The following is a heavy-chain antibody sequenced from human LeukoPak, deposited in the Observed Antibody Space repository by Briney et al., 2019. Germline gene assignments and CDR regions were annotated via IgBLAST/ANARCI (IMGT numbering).Heavy chain of an antibody. J-gene: IGHJ4*02. D-gene: IGHD6-19*01. CDR2: TGNKANSYTT. V-gene: IGHV3-72*01. Sequence: PGGSLRLSCAASGFTFSDYYMDWVRQAPGKGLKWVGRTGNKANSYTTEYAASVKGRFTISRDDLKNSLYLQMNSLKTEDTAVYYCARVGSSGWSTFDYWGQGTLVTVSS. CDR1: GFTFSDYY. CDR3: ARVGSSGWSTFDY.